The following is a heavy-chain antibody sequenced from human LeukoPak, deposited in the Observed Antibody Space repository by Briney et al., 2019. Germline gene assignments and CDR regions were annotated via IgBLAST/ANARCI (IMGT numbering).Heavy chain of an antibody. CDR3: ASGISNSWTVGRFDY. J-gene: IGHJ4*02. D-gene: IGHD6-13*01. Sequence: SVKVSCKASGGTFSSYAISWVRQAPGQGLEWMGGIIPIFGTANYAQKFQGRVTITADKSTSTAYMELSSLRSEDTAVYYCASGISNSWTVGRFDYWGQGTLVTVSS. V-gene: IGHV1-69*06. CDR1: GGTFSSYA. CDR2: IIPIFGTA.